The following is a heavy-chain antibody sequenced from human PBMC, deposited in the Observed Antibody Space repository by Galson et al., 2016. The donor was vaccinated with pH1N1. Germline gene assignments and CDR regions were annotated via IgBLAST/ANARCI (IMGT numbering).Heavy chain of an antibody. Sequence: SLRLSCAASGFTFSSYAMTWVRQAPGKGLQWVSTISSSYGNIFYSDSVRGRFTTSRDNSKNTLYLQLNSLRAEDTALYYCAKLGNGFYEFEHWGQGALVTVSS. CDR3: AKLGNGFYEFEH. J-gene: IGHJ4*02. CDR2: ISSSYGNI. D-gene: IGHD3-3*01. V-gene: IGHV3-23*01. CDR1: GFTFSSYA.